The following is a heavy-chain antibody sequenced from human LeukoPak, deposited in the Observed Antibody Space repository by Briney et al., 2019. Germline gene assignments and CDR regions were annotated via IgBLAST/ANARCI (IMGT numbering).Heavy chain of an antibody. CDR1: GFSFSSYS. V-gene: IGHV3-21*01. D-gene: IGHD1-1*01. CDR3: ARASWNVNWFDP. CDR2: FSSSSNYI. Sequence: PGGSLRLSCGASGFSFSSYSMNWVRQAPGKGLEWVSSFSSSSNYIHYADSVKGRFTISRDNAKNSLYLQMNSLRAEDTAVYYCARASWNVNWFDPWGQGTLVTVPS. J-gene: IGHJ5*02.